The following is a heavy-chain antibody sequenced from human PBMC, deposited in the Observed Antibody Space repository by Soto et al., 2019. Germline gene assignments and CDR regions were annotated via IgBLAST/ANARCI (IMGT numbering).Heavy chain of an antibody. J-gene: IGHJ3*02. CDR3: ARRLFRYCSSTSCYTHDAFDI. Sequence: PSETLSLTCAVYGGSFSGYYWSWIRQPPGKGLEWIGEINHSGSTNYNPSLKSRVTISVDTSKNQFSLKLSSVTAADTAVYYCARRLFRYCSSTSCYTHDAFDIWGQGTMVTVPS. CDR2: INHSGST. V-gene: IGHV4-34*01. D-gene: IGHD2-2*02. CDR1: GGSFSGYY.